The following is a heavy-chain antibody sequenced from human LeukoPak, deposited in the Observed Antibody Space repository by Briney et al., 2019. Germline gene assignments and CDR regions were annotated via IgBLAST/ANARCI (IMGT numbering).Heavy chain of an antibody. Sequence: PAGTLSLSCAASGFTFSSYCMNWIRQAPGKGLEWVSHISSNGSSTSYADSVKGRFTISRDNAKNTLYLQMNSLRAEDTAVYYCARLRDFRYFDYWGEGTLLTVSS. CDR3: ARLRDFRYFDY. V-gene: IGHV3-74*01. J-gene: IGHJ4*02. CDR2: ISSNGSST. CDR1: GFTFSSYC. D-gene: IGHD3-3*01.